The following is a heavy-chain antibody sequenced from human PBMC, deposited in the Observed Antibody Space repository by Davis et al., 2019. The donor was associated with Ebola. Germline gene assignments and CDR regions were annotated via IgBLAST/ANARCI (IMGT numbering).Heavy chain of an antibody. V-gene: IGHV5-51*01. CDR1: GYSFISYW. Sequence: GGSLRLSCKGSGYSFISYWIGWVRQMPGKGLEWMGIIYPGDSDTRYSPSFQGQVTISADKSISTAYLQWSSLKASDTAMYYCARPGTTGTVDGFDIWGKGTMVSVSS. D-gene: IGHD1-1*01. CDR2: IYPGDSDT. CDR3: ARPGTTGTVDGFDI. J-gene: IGHJ3*02.